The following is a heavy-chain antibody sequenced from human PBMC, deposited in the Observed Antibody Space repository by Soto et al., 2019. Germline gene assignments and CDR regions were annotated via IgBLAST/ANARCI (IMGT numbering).Heavy chain of an antibody. CDR2: INPKSGAT. CDR3: DRDLVRFLQWVPASYYYTIDI. Sequence: ASVKVSCKASGHSFSAYYMHWVRQAPGQGLEWMGWINPKSGATKYAQKFQGRVAMTRDTSITTAYREVSSLRYDDTAVYYSDRDLVRFLQWVPASYYYTIDIWGQGTTVTVSS. V-gene: IGHV1-2*02. D-gene: IGHD3-3*01. CDR1: GHSFSAYY. J-gene: IGHJ6*02.